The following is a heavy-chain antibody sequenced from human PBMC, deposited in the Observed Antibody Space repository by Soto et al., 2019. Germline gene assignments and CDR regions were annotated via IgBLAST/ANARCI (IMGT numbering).Heavy chain of an antibody. Sequence: ASVKVSCQASGYTFTSYGISWVRQAPGQGLEWMGWISAYNGNTNYAQKLQGRVTMTTDTSTSTAYMELRSLRSDDTAVYYGARDRRAGDWFDPWGQGTLVTVSS. V-gene: IGHV1-18*01. CDR2: ISAYNGNT. CDR3: ARDRRAGDWFDP. D-gene: IGHD6-19*01. CDR1: GYTFTSYG. J-gene: IGHJ5*02.